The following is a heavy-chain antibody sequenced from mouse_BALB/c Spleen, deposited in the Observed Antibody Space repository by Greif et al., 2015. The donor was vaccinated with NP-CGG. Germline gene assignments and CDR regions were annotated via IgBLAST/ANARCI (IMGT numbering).Heavy chain of an antibody. D-gene: IGHD6-1*01. V-gene: IGHV1-4*01. Sequence: VQLQQSGAELAKPGASVKMSCKASGYTFTSYRMHWVKQRPGQGLEWIGYINPSTGYTEYNQKFKDKATLTADKSSSTAYMQLSSLTSEDSAVYYCARRTQHFDYWGQGTTLTVSS. CDR3: ARRTQHFDY. J-gene: IGHJ2*01. CDR1: GYTFTSYR. CDR2: INPSTGYT.